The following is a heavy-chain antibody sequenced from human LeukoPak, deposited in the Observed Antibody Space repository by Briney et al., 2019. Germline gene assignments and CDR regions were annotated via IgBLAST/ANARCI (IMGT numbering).Heavy chain of an antibody. V-gene: IGHV4-34*01. D-gene: IGHD3-9*01. CDR2: INHSGST. Sequence: SETLSLTCAVYGGSFSGYYWSWIRQPPGKGLEWIGEINHSGSTNYSPSLKSRVTISVDTSKNQFSLKLSSVTAADTAVYYCARGKMGLLRYYDYWGQGTLVTVSS. J-gene: IGHJ4*02. CDR1: GGSFSGYY. CDR3: ARGKMGLLRYYDY.